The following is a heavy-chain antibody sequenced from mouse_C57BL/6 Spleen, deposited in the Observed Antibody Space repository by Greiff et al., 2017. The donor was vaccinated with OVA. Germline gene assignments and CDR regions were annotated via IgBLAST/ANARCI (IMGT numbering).Heavy chain of an antibody. J-gene: IGHJ4*01. D-gene: IGHD2-2*01. Sequence: VQLQQSGAELVKPGASVKLSCTASGFNIKDYYMHWVKQRTEQGLEWIGRIDPEDGETNYAPKFQGKATITADTSSNTAYLQLSSLASEDTSVYYCARCVVTTTDAMDYWGQGTSVTVSS. CDR2: IDPEDGET. V-gene: IGHV14-2*01. CDR3: ARCVVTTTDAMDY. CDR1: GFNIKDYY.